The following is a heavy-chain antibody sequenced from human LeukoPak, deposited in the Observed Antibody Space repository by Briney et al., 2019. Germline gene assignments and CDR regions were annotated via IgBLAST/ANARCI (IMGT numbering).Heavy chain of an antibody. D-gene: IGHD2-2*01. J-gene: IGHJ6*03. CDR1: GFTFSSYG. V-gene: IGHV3-30*02. Sequence: GGSLRLSCAASGFTFSSYGMHWVRQAPGKGLEWVAFIRYDGSNKYYADSVKGRFTISRDNSKNTLYLQMNSLRAEDTAVYYCAKDAYCSSTSCPYYYYYYMDVWGKGTTVTVSS. CDR2: IRYDGSNK. CDR3: AKDAYCSSTSCPYYYYYYMDV.